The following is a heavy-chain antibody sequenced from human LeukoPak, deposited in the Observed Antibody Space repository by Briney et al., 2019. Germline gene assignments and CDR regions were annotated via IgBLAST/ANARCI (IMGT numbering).Heavy chain of an antibody. V-gene: IGHV3-7*01. CDR2: INQDGSEK. CDR1: GFTFSSYA. CDR3: ARDDSSGYYSFDN. Sequence: GGSLRLSCAASGFTFSSYAMSWVRQAPGKGLERVANINQDGSEKYSVDSVKGRFTFSRDNAKNSLFLQMNSLRADDTAVYYCARDDSSGYYSFDNWGQGTLVTVSS. D-gene: IGHD3-22*01. J-gene: IGHJ4*02.